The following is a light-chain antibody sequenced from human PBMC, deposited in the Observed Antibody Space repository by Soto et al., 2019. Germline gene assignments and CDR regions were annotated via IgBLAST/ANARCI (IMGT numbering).Light chain of an antibody. CDR3: VLYMGSGIWV. V-gene: IGLV8-61*01. J-gene: IGLJ3*02. CDR1: SGSVSTGNY. Sequence: QTVVTQEPSFSVSPGGTVTLTCGLNSGSVSTGNYPSWYQQPPGQAPRTLMYSTNTRFPGVPDRFSGSILGNKAALRITGAQADDESDYYCVLYMGSGIWVFGGGTKLTVL. CDR2: STN.